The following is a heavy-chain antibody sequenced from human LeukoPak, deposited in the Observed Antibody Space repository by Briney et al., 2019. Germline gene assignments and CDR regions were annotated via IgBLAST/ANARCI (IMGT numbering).Heavy chain of an antibody. J-gene: IGHJ5*02. CDR1: GGSISSSNW. D-gene: IGHD3-3*01. V-gene: IGHV4-4*02. CDR2: IYHSGST. CDR3: AMGNYDFWSGYYTPNWFDP. Sequence: SGTLSPTCAVSGGSISSSNWWSWVRQPPGKGLEWIGEIYHSGSTNYNPSLKSRVTISVDKSKNQFSLKLSSVTAADTAVYYCAMGNYDFWSGYYTPNWFDPWGQGTLVTVSS.